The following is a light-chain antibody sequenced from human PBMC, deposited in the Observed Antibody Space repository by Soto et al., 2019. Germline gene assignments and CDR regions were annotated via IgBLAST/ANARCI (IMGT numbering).Light chain of an antibody. J-gene: IGLJ1*01. V-gene: IGLV1-44*01. CDR2: GNN. CDR3: AAWDDSLNASFV. CDR1: NSNIGSFT. Sequence: QSVLTQPPSASGTPGQRVTISCSGSNSNIGSFTVNWYQQLPGTAPKLLIYGNNQRPSGVPDRFSGSKSGTSASLAISGLQSEDEADYYCAAWDDSLNASFVFGTGTQVTVL.